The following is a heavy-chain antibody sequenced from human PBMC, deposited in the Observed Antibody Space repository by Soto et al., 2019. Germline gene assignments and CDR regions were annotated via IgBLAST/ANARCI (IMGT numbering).Heavy chain of an antibody. J-gene: IGHJ6*02. CDR2: INAGNGNT. CDR1: GYTLSSHA. Sequence: ASVKVSCKASGYTLSSHAMHWVRQAPGQRLEWMGWINAGNGNTKYSQKLQGRVTITRDTSASTACMELSSLRSEDTAVYYCARDPSYYGMDVWGQGTTVTVSS. CDR3: ARDPSYYGMDV. V-gene: IGHV1-3*01.